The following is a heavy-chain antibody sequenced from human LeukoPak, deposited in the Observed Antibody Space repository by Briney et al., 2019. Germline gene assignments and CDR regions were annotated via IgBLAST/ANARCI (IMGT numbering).Heavy chain of an antibody. CDR1: GYSFTSRW. J-gene: IGHJ4*02. V-gene: IGHV5-51*01. Sequence: GESLKISGKCCGYSFTSRWIGWVRQMPGKGLEWMGIIYPGDSDTRYSPSFQGQVTISADKSISTAYLQWSSLKASDTAMYYCARSLRRVDYWGQGTLVTVSS. CDR3: ARSLRRVDY. CDR2: IYPGDSDT.